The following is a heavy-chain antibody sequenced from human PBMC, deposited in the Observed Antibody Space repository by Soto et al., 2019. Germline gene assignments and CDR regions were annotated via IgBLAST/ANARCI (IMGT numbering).Heavy chain of an antibody. Sequence: EVQLAESGGGVMQPGGSLRLSCAASGLDFGVYPMNWVRQAPGKGLEWVSYIGARGFPIYYADSVRGRFAMSRDNANNSVFLQMDSLRAEDTAQYFCATEPFDYWGRGALVTVSS. CDR2: IGARGFPI. CDR3: ATEPFDY. CDR1: GLDFGVYP. V-gene: IGHV3-48*04. J-gene: IGHJ4*02.